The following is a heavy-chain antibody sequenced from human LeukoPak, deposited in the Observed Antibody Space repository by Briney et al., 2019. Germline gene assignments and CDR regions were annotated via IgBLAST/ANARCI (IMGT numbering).Heavy chain of an antibody. CDR1: GGTFSSYA. J-gene: IGHJ5*02. CDR3: ASPVLGEDSSSSGWFDP. V-gene: IGHV1-69*06. Sequence: ASVKVSCKVSGGTFSSYAISWVRQAPGQGLEWMGGIIPIFGTANYAQKFQGRVTITADKSSTTVYMELSSLRSEDTAVYYCASPVLGEDSSSSGWFDPWGQGTLVTVSS. D-gene: IGHD6-6*01. CDR2: IIPIFGTA.